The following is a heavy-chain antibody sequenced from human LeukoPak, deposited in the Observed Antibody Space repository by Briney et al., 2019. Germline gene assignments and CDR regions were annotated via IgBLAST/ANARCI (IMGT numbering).Heavy chain of an antibody. CDR1: GGSISSYY. CDR2: IYYSGST. Sequence: SETLSLTCTVSGGSISSYYWRWLRQPPGKGLEWIGYIYYSGSTNYNPSLKSRVTISVDTSKNQFSLKLSSVTAADTAVYYCARDFRSGHWFDPWGQGTLVTVAS. J-gene: IGHJ5*02. CDR3: ARDFRSGHWFDP. V-gene: IGHV4-59*01.